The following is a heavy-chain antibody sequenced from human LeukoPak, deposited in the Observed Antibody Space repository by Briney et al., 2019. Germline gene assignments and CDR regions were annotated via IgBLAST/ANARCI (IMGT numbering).Heavy chain of an antibody. D-gene: IGHD6-6*01. CDR1: GFTFSSYA. J-gene: IGHJ6*02. Sequence: GGSLRLSCAPSGFTFSSYAMHWVRQAPGKGLEWVAVISFDGSKTYYADSMKGRCTISRDNSKNTLYLQMNSLRAEDTAAYYCARDRQPYYHYYGMDVWGQGTTVTVSS. V-gene: IGHV3-30-3*01. CDR3: ARDRQPYYHYYGMDV. CDR2: ISFDGSKT.